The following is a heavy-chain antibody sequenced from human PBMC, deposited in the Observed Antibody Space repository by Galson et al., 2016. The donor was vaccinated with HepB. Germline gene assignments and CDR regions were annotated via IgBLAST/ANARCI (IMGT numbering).Heavy chain of an antibody. V-gene: IGHV5-51*01. J-gene: IGHJ4*02. CDR1: GSNFVNLW. Sequence: QSGAEVTKPGESLKISCQTSGSNFVNLWVGWVRQLPGQGLEWMGAIFPAISDIKYSPSFQGHVTISADKSSANAYLRWDSLKASDTALYYCVRLGTTVTTPVVYWGLGTLVTVSS. D-gene: IGHD4-17*01. CDR2: IFPAISDI. CDR3: VRLGTTVTTPVVY.